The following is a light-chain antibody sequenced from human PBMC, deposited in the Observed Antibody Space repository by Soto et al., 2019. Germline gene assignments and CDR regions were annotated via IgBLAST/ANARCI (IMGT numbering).Light chain of an antibody. CDR1: SSNIGNNY. CDR2: DNN. Sequence: QSVLTQPPSVSAAPGQKVTISCSGSSSNIGNNYVSWYQQLPGTAPKLLIYDNNKRPSVIPDRFSGSKSGTSATLGITGLQTWDEVDYYCGTWDSSLSAVVFGGGTKVTVL. V-gene: IGLV1-51*01. CDR3: GTWDSSLSAVV. J-gene: IGLJ2*01.